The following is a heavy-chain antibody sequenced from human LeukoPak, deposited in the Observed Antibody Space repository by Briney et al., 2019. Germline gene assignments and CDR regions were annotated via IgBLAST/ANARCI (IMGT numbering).Heavy chain of an antibody. J-gene: IGHJ4*02. CDR3: AKDSSRFGELLSSFDY. V-gene: IGHV3-30*18. CDR1: GFTFSTYG. CDR2: ISHDGSKI. Sequence: GKSLRLSCAASGFTFSTYGMHRVRQAPGKGLEWVTFISHDGSKIFYIDSVKGRFTISRDNSKNTLYLQMNSLRPEDTAVYFCAKDSSRFGELLSSFDYWGQGTLLTVSS. D-gene: IGHD3-10*01.